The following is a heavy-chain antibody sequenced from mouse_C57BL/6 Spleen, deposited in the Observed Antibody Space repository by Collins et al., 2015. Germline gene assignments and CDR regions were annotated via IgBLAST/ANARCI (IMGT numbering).Heavy chain of an antibody. Sequence: ASGIDFSRYWMSWVRRAPGKGLEWIGEINPDSRTINYAPSLKDKFMISRDNAKNTLYLQMSKVRSEDTALYYCARQGYYGFSAYWGQGTLVTVSA. CDR1: GIDFSRYW. V-gene: IGHV4-1*01. J-gene: IGHJ3*01. D-gene: IGHD2-2*01. CDR2: INPDSRTI. CDR3: ARQGYYGFSAY.